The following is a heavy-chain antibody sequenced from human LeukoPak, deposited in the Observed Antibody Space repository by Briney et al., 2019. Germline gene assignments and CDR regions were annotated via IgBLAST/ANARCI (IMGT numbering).Heavy chain of an antibody. CDR3: ARVSRTGYCSSTSCYSYYYMDV. V-gene: IGHV4-4*07. CDR2: IYTSGST. D-gene: IGHD2-2*01. CDR1: GGSISSYY. Sequence: SETLSLTCTVSGGSISSYYWSWIRQPAGKGLEWIGRIYTSGSTNYNPSLKSRVTMSVDTSKNQFSLKLSSVTAADTAVYYCARVSRTGYCSSTSCYSYYYMDVWGKGPTVTVSS. J-gene: IGHJ6*03.